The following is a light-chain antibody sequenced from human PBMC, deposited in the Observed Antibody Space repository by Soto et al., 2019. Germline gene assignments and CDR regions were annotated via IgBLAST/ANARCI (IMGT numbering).Light chain of an antibody. CDR1: SSDVGGYKY. CDR3: GSYTSSDTPYV. CDR2: VVS. J-gene: IGLJ1*01. V-gene: IGLV2-14*01. Sequence: QSALTQPASVSGSPGQSITISCTGTSSDVGGYKYVSWYQQHPDKAPKLIIYVVSNRPSGVSNRFSGSKSGNTASLTISGLQAEDEDDYYCGSYTSSDTPYVFGTGTKLTVL.